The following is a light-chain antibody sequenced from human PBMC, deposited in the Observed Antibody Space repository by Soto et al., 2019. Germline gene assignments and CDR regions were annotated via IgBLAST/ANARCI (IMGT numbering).Light chain of an antibody. CDR2: DAS. Sequence: EIVXPQYPATLSLSPGERAILSCRDSQSVKTFLVWYQQRPGKAPXLXXXDASHRAAGIPDRFSGSGFGKDFTLTISSLEPEDAEVYYSQQSRKWPRITFGQGTRLEI. CDR3: QQSRKWPRIT. CDR1: QSVKTF. V-gene: IGKV3-11*01. J-gene: IGKJ5*01.